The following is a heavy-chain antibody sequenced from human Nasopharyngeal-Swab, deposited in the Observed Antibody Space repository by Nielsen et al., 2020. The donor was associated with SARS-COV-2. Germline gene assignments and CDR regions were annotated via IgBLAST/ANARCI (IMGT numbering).Heavy chain of an antibody. J-gene: IGHJ4*02. CDR2: ISSSSSYI. V-gene: IGHV3-21*01. Sequence: GESLNISFASSGFTFSSYIMNWVRQAPGKGLEWVSSISSSSSYIYYADSVKCRFTISRDNAKNSLYLPMNSVRAEDTAVYYCAGGSYYYDSSGYSDYWGQGTLVTVSS. CDR1: GFTFSSYI. D-gene: IGHD3-22*01. CDR3: AGGSYYYDSSGYSDY.